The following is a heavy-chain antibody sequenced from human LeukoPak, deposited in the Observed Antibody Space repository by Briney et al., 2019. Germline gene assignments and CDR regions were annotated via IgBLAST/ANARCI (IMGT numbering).Heavy chain of an antibody. CDR2: ISSSSSYI. CDR1: GFTFSSYS. Sequence: GGSLRLSCAASGFTFSSYSMNWVRQAPGKGLEWVSSISSSSSYIYYADSVKGRFTISRDNAKNSLYLQMNSLRAEDTAVYYCARVPNYYVSRDYYMDVWGKGTTVTVSS. D-gene: IGHD3-22*01. V-gene: IGHV3-21*01. CDR3: ARVPNYYVSRDYYMDV. J-gene: IGHJ6*03.